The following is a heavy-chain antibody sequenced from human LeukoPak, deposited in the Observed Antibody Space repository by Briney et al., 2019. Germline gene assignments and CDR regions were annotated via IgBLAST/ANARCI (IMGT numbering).Heavy chain of an antibody. Sequence: GGSLRLSCAASGFTFSSYSMNWVRQAPGKGLEWVSSISSSSSYIYYADSVKGRFTISRDNAKTSLYPQMNSLRAEDTAVYYCARVYSTIFGVVRNWFDPWGQGTLVTVSS. CDR1: GFTFSSYS. J-gene: IGHJ5*02. CDR2: ISSSSSYI. D-gene: IGHD3-3*01. V-gene: IGHV3-21*01. CDR3: ARVYSTIFGVVRNWFDP.